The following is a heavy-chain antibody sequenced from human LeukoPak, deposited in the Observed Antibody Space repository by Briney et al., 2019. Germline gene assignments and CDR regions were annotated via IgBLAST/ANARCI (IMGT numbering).Heavy chain of an antibody. Sequence: ASVKVSCKASGYTFTGYYMHWVRQAPGQGLEWMGWMNPNSGNTGYAQKFQGRVAMTRDTSISTAYMELSSLRSEDTAVYYCARTCSSTSCSDFDYWGQGTLVTVSS. D-gene: IGHD2-2*01. CDR1: GYTFTGYY. J-gene: IGHJ4*02. CDR2: MNPNSGNT. CDR3: ARTCSSTSCSDFDY. V-gene: IGHV1-8*02.